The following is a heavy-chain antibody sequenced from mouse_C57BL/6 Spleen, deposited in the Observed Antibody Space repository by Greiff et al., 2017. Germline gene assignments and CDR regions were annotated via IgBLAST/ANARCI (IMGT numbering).Heavy chain of an antibody. D-gene: IGHD2-2*01. J-gene: IGHJ1*03. Sequence: VQLQQSGAELVRPGASVKLSCKASGYTFTDYYINWVKQRPGQGLEWIARIYPGSGNTYYNEKFKGKATLTAEKSSSTAYMQLSSLTSEDSAVYFCARRNYGYDYWYFDVWGTGTTVTVSS. CDR3: ARRNYGYDYWYFDV. CDR1: GYTFTDYY. V-gene: IGHV1-76*01. CDR2: IYPGSGNT.